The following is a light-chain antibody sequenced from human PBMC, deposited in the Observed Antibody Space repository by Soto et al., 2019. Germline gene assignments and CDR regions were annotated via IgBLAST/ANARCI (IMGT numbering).Light chain of an antibody. J-gene: IGLJ3*02. CDR1: SSDVGGHNY. V-gene: IGLV2-14*01. CDR3: NSYTSRMTWV. Sequence: QSVLTQPASVSGSPGQSITISCTGTSSDVGGHNYVSWYQQHPGKAPKLIIYEVSNRPSGVSYRFSASKSGNTASLTISGLQAEDEADYYCNSYTSRMTWVFGGGTKLTVL. CDR2: EVS.